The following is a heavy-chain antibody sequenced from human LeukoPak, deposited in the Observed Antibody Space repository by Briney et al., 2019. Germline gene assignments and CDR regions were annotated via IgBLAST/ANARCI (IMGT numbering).Heavy chain of an antibody. J-gene: IGHJ6*02. D-gene: IGHD3-10*01. CDR3: ARDLKFFGGYYYGMDV. Sequence: GGSLRLSCAASGXTFSNYWVHWVRQAPGKGLVWVSRINSDGSRATYADSVKGRLTISRDNAKNTLYLQMNSLRAEDTAVYYCARDLKFFGGYYYGMDVWGQGTTVTVSS. CDR1: GXTFSNYW. CDR2: INSDGSRA. V-gene: IGHV3-74*01.